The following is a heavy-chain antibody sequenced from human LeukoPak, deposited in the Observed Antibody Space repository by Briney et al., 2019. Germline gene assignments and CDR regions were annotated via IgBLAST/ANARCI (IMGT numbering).Heavy chain of an antibody. CDR1: GDTRNGTY. D-gene: IGHD1-1*01. V-gene: IGHV4-4*07. Sequence: SETLSLTCTISGDTRNGTYWSWIRQPAGKGLQWLGGIYTTGSTDYNPSLRSRVTMSVDMSEKQFSLNLMSVTAADTAVYYCARVVMYKNYFDSWGQGTQVTVSS. J-gene: IGHJ4*02. CDR3: ARVVMYKNYFDS. CDR2: IYTTGST.